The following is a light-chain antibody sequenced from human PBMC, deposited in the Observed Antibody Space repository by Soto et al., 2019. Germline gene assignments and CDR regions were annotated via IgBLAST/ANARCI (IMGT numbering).Light chain of an antibody. CDR3: QQSYSSPRFT. J-gene: IGKJ3*01. CDR1: QSISSY. V-gene: IGKV1-39*01. CDR2: AAS. Sequence: DIQMTQSPSSLSASVGDRVTITCRASQSISSYLNWYQQKPGKAPKLLIYAASSLQRGVPSRFSGGGAGTDFTITISSLQPEDFATYYCQQSYSSPRFTFGPGTKVDIK.